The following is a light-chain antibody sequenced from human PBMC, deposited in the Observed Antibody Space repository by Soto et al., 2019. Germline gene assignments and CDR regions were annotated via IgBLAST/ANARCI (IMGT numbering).Light chain of an antibody. Sequence: ELAMRPSPATLSASPGERATLSCRASQSVRRNLDWYQQKPGQAPRLLIYGASTRATGIPTRFSGSGSGTEFTLSIGSLQSEDFAVYYCQQCNDWPATFGQGTKVDIK. J-gene: IGKJ1*01. V-gene: IGKV3-15*01. CDR3: QQCNDWPAT. CDR2: GAS. CDR1: QSVRRN.